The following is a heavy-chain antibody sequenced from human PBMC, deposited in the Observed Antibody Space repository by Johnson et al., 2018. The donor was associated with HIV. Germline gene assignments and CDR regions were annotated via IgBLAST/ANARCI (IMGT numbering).Heavy chain of an antibody. J-gene: IGHJ3*02. CDR3: QGGYNSAWYSSPFDI. CDR1: GFTFSDYY. V-gene: IGHV3-11*01. CDR2: ISSSGSTI. Sequence: QVQLVESGGGVVQPGKSLRLSCAASGFTFSDYYMSWIRQAPGKGLEWVSYISSSGSTIYYADSVKGRFTISRDNAKNSLYLQMNSLEIEDTGVYYCQGGYNSAWYSSPFDIWGQGTRVTVSS. D-gene: IGHD6-19*01.